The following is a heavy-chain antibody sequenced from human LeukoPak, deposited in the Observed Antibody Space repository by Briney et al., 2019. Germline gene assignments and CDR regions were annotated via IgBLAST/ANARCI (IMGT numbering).Heavy chain of an antibody. V-gene: IGHV1-24*01. D-gene: IGHD2-21*01. CDR2: FDPEDGET. Sequence: ASVKVSCKVSGYTLTELSMHWVRQAPGKGLEWMGGFDPEDGETIYAQKFQGRVTMTEDTSTDTAYMELSSLRSEDTAVYYCARDLWYRTYYYYYGMDVWGQGTTVTVSS. CDR1: GYTLTELS. CDR3: ARDLWYRTYYYYYGMDV. J-gene: IGHJ6*02.